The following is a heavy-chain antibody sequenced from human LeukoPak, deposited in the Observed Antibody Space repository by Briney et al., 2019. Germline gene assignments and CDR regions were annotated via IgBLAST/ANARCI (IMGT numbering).Heavy chain of an antibody. CDR1: GGSISSGGYS. CDR3: AREGGGYSYGHGRDDAFDI. CDR2: IYHSGST. Sequence: SETLSLTCAVSGGSISSGGYSWSWIRQPPGKGLEWIGYIYHSGSTYYNPSLKSRVTISVDRSKNQFSLKLSSVTAADTAVYYCAREGGGYSYGHGRDDAFDIWGQGTMVTVSS. V-gene: IGHV4-30-2*01. D-gene: IGHD5-18*01. J-gene: IGHJ3*02.